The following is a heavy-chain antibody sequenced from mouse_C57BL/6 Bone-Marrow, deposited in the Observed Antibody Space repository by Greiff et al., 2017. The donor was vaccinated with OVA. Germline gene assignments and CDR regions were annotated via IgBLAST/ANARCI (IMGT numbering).Heavy chain of an antibody. CDR2: IYPGDGDT. Sequence: VKLVESGPELVKPGASVTISCKASGYAFSSSWMNWVKQRPGKGLEWIGRIYPGDGDTTYNGKFKGKATLTADKSSSTAYMQLSSLTSEDSAVYFCARSEEYDWTWFAYWGQGTLVTVSA. D-gene: IGHD2-14*01. J-gene: IGHJ3*01. CDR1: GYAFSSSW. V-gene: IGHV1-82*01. CDR3: ARSEEYDWTWFAY.